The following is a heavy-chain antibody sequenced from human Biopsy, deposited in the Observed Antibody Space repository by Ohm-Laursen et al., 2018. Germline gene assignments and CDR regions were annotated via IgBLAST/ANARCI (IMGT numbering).Heavy chain of an antibody. CDR3: ARATLDYYDSNGYGADAFDI. J-gene: IGHJ3*02. Sequence: GASVKVSCKASGYTFTTYHLHWVRQAPGQGLQWMGLINPSHGSTGSAQKFEGRFTMTRDTSTSTFYMELSSLRSEDTAIYYCARATLDYYDSNGYGADAFDIWGQGTMVTASS. CDR1: GYTFTTYH. CDR2: INPSHGST. V-gene: IGHV1-46*01. D-gene: IGHD3-22*01.